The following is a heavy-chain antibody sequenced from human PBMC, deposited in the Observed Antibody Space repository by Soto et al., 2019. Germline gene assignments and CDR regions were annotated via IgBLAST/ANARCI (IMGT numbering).Heavy chain of an antibody. CDR3: PRPRERSIVVVATTTLYY. CDR1: GYSLTSYW. Sequence: PXESMKISGKGSGYSLTSYWMGWVGQIPGKGLEWMGIIYPGESESRYSPSFQGQVTIADDQSNSTAYLQWSSLQASDTAMYYCPRPRERSIVVVATTTLYYWGQGTLVTVSS. V-gene: IGHV5-51*01. J-gene: IGHJ4*02. CDR2: IYPGESES. D-gene: IGHD2-15*01.